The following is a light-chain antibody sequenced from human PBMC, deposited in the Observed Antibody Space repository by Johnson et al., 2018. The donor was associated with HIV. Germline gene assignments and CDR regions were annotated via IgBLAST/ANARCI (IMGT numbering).Light chain of an antibody. CDR3: GTWDSSLNAYV. J-gene: IGLJ1*01. CDR2: END. Sequence: QSVLTQPPSVSAAPGQKVTISCSGSSSNIGSNYVSWYQQFPGTAPKLLIFENDKRPSGIPDRFSGSKSGTSAALGITGLQTGDEADYYCGTWDSSLNAYVFGTGTKVTVL. CDR1: SSNIGSNY. V-gene: IGLV1-51*02.